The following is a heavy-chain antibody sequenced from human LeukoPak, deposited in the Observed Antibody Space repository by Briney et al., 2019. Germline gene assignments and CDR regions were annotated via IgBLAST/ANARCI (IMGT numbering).Heavy chain of an antibody. V-gene: IGHV1-69*13. CDR2: IIPIFGTA. D-gene: IGHD4-17*01. CDR1: GGTFSSYA. CDR3: AGNVYGAGYYYYMDV. J-gene: IGHJ6*03. Sequence: ASVKVSCKASGGTFSSYAISWVRQAPGQGLEWMGGIIPIFGTANYAQKFQGRFTITADESTSTAYMELSSLRSEDTAVYYCAGNVYGAGYYYYMDVWGKGTTVTVSS.